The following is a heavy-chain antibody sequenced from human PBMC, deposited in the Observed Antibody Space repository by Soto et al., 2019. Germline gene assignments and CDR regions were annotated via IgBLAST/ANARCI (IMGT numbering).Heavy chain of an antibody. J-gene: IGHJ3*02. D-gene: IGHD3-16*02. V-gene: IGHV2-5*02. CDR2: IYWDDDK. Sequence: QITLKESGPTVVKPTQTLTLTCTFSGFSLSTRGVAVGWVRQPPGKALEWLGLIYWDDDKRYSPSLKNRLTITKDTPKKQVVLTLTNMDPGDRGTYYCAHSLNLGIVGNAAFDIWGQGTTVTVSS. CDR3: AHSLNLGIVGNAAFDI. CDR1: GFSLSTRGVA.